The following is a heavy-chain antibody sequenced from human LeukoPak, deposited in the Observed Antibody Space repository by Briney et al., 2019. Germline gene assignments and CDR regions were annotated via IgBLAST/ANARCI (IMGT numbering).Heavy chain of an antibody. D-gene: IGHD1-26*01. CDR1: GYSISSDYY. V-gene: IGHV4-38-2*02. J-gene: IGHJ6*03. Sequence: SETLSLTCSVSGYSISSDYYWGWIRQPPGQGLEWIGSIYHSGSTYYNPSLKSRVTISVDTSKNQFSLKLSSVTAADTAVYYCARGLATDGYYYYMDVWGKGTTVTVSS. CDR2: IYHSGST. CDR3: ARGLATDGYYYYMDV.